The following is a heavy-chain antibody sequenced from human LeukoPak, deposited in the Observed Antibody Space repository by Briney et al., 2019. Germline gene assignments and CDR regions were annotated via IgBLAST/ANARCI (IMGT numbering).Heavy chain of an antibody. CDR2: ISWNSGSI. V-gene: IGHV3-9*01. J-gene: IGHJ5*02. CDR1: GFTFDDYA. CDR3: AKEGVTMVRGSWFDP. Sequence: GGSLRLSCAASGFTFDDYAMHWVRQAPGKGLEWVSGISWNSGSIGYADSVKGRFTISRDNAKNSLYLQMNSLRAEVTALYYCAKEGVTMVRGSWFDPWGQGTLVTVSS. D-gene: IGHD3-10*01.